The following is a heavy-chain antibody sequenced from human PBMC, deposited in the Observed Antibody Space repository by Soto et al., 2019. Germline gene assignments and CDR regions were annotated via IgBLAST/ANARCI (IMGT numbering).Heavy chain of an antibody. CDR2: NSSSSIYI. V-gene: IGHV3-21*01. Sequence: PGGSLRLSCAASGFTFSDYTMNWVRQAPGKGLEWVSSNSSSSIYIYNADSVKGRFTISRDNAENSLYLQMNSLRAEDTAVYYCARDLKSLYDSSSYHTNWFDPWGQGTLVTVSS. D-gene: IGHD3-22*01. CDR1: GFTFSDYT. CDR3: ARDLKSLYDSSSYHTNWFDP. J-gene: IGHJ5*02.